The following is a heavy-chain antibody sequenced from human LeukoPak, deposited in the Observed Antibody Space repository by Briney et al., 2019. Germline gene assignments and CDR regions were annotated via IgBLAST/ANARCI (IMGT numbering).Heavy chain of an antibody. J-gene: IGHJ3*02. V-gene: IGHV4-39*01. CDR2: IYYSGST. Sequence: PSETLSLTCTVSGGSISSSSYFWGWIRQPPGKGLEWIGSIYYSGSTYYNPSLKSRVTISVDTPKDQFSLKLSSVTAADTAVYYCARHDRITMIVVVTTPFDAFDIWGQGTMVTVSS. CDR1: GGSISSSSYF. CDR3: ARHDRITMIVVVTTPFDAFDI. D-gene: IGHD3-22*01.